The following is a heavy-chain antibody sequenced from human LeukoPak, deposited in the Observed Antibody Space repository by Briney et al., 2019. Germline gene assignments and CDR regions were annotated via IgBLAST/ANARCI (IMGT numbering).Heavy chain of an antibody. D-gene: IGHD1-26*01. V-gene: IGHV3-23*01. Sequence: GGSLRLSCAASGFTFSSYAMSRVRRAPGQGLEWVSAISVSGGSTYYADSVKGRFTISRDNSKNTLNLHMNSMIAEPTPVYYIAKDRRVEWVNWFDPWAREPWSPSPQ. CDR3: AKDRRVEWVNWFDP. CDR1: GFTFSSYA. CDR2: ISVSGGST. J-gene: IGHJ5*02.